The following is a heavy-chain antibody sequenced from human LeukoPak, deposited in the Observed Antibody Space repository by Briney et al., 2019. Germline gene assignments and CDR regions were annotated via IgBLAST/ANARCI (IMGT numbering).Heavy chain of an antibody. CDR2: IYPGDSDT. Sequence: GESLKISCKGSGYSFTSYWIGWVRQLPGKGLEWMGIIYPGDSDTRYSPSFQGQVTISADKSISTAYLQWSSLKASDTAMYYCARHEVDKVAATDYWGQGTLVTVSS. V-gene: IGHV5-51*01. D-gene: IGHD2-15*01. J-gene: IGHJ4*02. CDR1: GYSFTSYW. CDR3: ARHEVDKVAATDY.